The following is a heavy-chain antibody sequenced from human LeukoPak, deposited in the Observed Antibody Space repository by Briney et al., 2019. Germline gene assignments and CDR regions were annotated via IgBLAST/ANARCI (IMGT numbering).Heavy chain of an antibody. CDR2: IWYDGSNK. D-gene: IGHD6-13*01. V-gene: IGHV3-33*01. CDR3: ARANSSSWPDYYYYGMDV. J-gene: IGHJ6*02. CDR1: GFTFSSYG. Sequence: QPGRSLRLSCAASGFTFSSYGMHWVRQAPGKGLEWVAVIWYDGSNKYYADSVRGRFTISRDNSKNTLDLQMNSLRAEDTAVYYCARANSSSWPDYYYYGMDVWGQGTTVTVSS.